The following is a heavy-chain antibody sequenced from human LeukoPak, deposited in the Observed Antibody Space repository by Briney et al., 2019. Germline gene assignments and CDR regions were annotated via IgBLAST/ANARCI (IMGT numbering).Heavy chain of an antibody. D-gene: IGHD6-19*01. Sequence: ASVKVSCKASGYTFTGYYMHWVRQAPGQGLEWMGWINPNSGGTNYAQKFQGRVTMTRDTSISTDYMELSMLRSDDTAVYYCARSISPIAVAGPIDYWGQGTLVTVSS. CDR2: INPNSGGT. CDR1: GYTFTGYY. J-gene: IGHJ4*02. V-gene: IGHV1-2*02. CDR3: ARSISPIAVAGPIDY.